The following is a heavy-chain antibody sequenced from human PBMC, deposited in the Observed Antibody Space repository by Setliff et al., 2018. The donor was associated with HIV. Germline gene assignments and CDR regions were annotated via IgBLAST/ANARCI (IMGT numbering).Heavy chain of an antibody. CDR1: GGSISSSGYY. Sequence: SETLSLTCSVSGGSISSSGYYWSWIRQHPGKGLEWIGYITYSGSTYYNPSLMSRVSISPDTSKNQFSLKLTSVTAADTAVYYCARVGSVIQVTLFGMDGGGQGTTVTVSS. CDR2: ITYSGST. J-gene: IGHJ6*02. CDR3: ARVGSVIQVTLFGMDG. D-gene: IGHD5-18*01. V-gene: IGHV4-31*03.